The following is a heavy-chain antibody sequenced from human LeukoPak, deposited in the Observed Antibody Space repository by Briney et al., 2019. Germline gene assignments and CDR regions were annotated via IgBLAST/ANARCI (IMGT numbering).Heavy chain of an antibody. V-gene: IGHV3-23*01. CDR1: GFRFSNFA. CDR2: IIGSSGDT. CDR3: AKGAYDYIEMGYFDD. Sequence: GGSLRLSCAASGFRFSNFAMSSVRQAPGKGLEWVSLIIGSSGDTLYADSVKGRFTISRDISKNRLYLQMNSLRAEDTALYYCAKGAYDYIEMGYFDDWGQGTLVTVPS. J-gene: IGHJ4*02. D-gene: IGHD5-12*01.